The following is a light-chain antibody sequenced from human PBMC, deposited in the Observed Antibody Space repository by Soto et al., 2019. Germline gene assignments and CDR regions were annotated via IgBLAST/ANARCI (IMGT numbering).Light chain of an antibody. Sequence: IRMTHSPSSFSASTSDRVTITCRASQGISSYLAWYQQKPGKAPKLLIYAASTLQSGVPSRFSGSGSGTDFTLTISSLQPDDFATYYCQQSYSTPRTFGQGTKVDIK. V-gene: IGKV1-8*01. CDR1: QGISSY. J-gene: IGKJ1*01. CDR3: QQSYSTPRT. CDR2: AAS.